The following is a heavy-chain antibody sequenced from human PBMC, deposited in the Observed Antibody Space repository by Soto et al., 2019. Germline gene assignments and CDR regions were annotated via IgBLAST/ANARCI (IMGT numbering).Heavy chain of an antibody. CDR3: ARRIVVVTALDY. V-gene: IGHV1-3*05. Sequence: QVQLVQSGAEEKKPGASVKVSCKASGYTFTSYAMHWVRQAPGQRLEWMGWINAGNGNTKYSQKFQGRVTITRDTSASTAYMELSSMRSEDTAVCYCARRIVVVTALDYWGQGTLVTVSS. CDR1: GYTFTSYA. CDR2: INAGNGNT. J-gene: IGHJ4*02. D-gene: IGHD2-21*02.